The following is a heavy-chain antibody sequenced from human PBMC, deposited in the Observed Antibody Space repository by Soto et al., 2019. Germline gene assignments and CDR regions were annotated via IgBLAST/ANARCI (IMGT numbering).Heavy chain of an antibody. CDR3: AAVMGSDYDYVWGSLSFDH. J-gene: IGHJ4*02. CDR2: ISGSGVRT. Sequence: VQLLHSGGGLVQPGGSLRLSCEASGFIFATTAMGWVRQAPGKGLEWVSTISGSGVRTYYADSVKGRFTISRGNSKNTLFLLMKGLRADDTAVYFCAAVMGSDYDYVWGSLSFDHWGQGALVTVST. CDR1: GFIFATTA. D-gene: IGHD3-16*01. V-gene: IGHV3-23*01.